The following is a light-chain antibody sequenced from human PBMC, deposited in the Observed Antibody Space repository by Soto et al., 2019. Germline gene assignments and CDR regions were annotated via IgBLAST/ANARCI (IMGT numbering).Light chain of an antibody. CDR3: SSYTSGSTYV. V-gene: IGLV2-14*01. CDR1: SSDVGGYNY. CDR2: EVS. Sequence: QSALTQPASVSGSPGQSITISCTGTSSDVGGYNYVSWYQQHPGKAPKLMIYEVSNRPSGVSNRFSGSKSGNTASLPISGLQAEDEADYYCSSYTSGSTYVFGTGTKLTVL. J-gene: IGLJ1*01.